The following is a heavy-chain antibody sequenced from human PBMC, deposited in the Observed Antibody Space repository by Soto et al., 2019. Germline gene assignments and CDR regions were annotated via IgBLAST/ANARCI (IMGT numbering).Heavy chain of an antibody. V-gene: IGHV4-34*01. J-gene: IGHJ4*02. CDR2: INLGGST. D-gene: IGHD6-13*01. Sequence: QVQLQQWGAGLLKPSETLSLTCAVYGGSFSGHYWSWIRQSPGKGREWIGEINLGGSTNYNPSLKSRVTKSVDTSKNQFSRKLSSVTAADTAVYYCARGRPGYSSSWYDYWGQGTLVTVSS. CDR1: GGSFSGHY. CDR3: ARGRPGYSSSWYDY.